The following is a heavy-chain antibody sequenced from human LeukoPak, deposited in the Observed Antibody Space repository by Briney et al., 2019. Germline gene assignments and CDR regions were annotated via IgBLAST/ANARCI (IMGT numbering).Heavy chain of an antibody. V-gene: IGHV4-31*11. CDR1: GGSFSGYY. CDR2: IYYSGST. Sequence: SETLSLTCAVYGGSFSGYYWSWIRQHPGKGLEWIGYIYYSGSTYYNPSLKSRVTISVDTSKNQFSLKLSSVTAADTAVYYCARDSPYGDYPYDAFDIWGQGTMVTVSS. CDR3: ARDSPYGDYPYDAFDI. D-gene: IGHD4-17*01. J-gene: IGHJ3*02.